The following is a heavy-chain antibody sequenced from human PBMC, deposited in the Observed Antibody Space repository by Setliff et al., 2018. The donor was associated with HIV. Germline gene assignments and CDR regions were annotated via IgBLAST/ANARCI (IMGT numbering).Heavy chain of an antibody. CDR2: ISSISTYI. CDR3: ARLPGYCSSSSCYGYLDY. V-gene: IGHV3-21*01. D-gene: IGHD2-2*01. Sequence: PGGSLRLSCAASGFTFNNYSMNWVRRAPGKGLEWVSSISSISTYIYYADSVKGRFTISRDNAKKSVWLQMNSLRAEDTAVYYCARLPGYCSSSSCYGYLDYWGPGTLVTV. J-gene: IGHJ4*02. CDR1: GFTFNNYS.